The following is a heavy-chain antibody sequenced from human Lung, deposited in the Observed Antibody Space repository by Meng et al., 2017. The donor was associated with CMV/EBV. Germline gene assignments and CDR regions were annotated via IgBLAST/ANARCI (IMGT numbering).Heavy chain of an antibody. J-gene: IGHJ6*02. V-gene: IGHV3-21*01. D-gene: IGHD3-3*01. CDR3: ARQDYDFWCGMDV. Sequence: GESLKISCAASGFTFSSHSMNWVRQAPGKGLEWVSSISSSSSYIYYADSVKGRFTISRDNAKNSLYLQMNSLRAEDTAVYYCARQDYDFWCGMDVWGQGTTVTFSS. CDR1: GFTFSSHS. CDR2: ISSSSSYI.